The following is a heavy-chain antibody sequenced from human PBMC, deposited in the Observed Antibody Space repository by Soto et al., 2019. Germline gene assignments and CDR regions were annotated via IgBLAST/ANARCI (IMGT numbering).Heavy chain of an antibody. V-gene: IGHV1-2*04. D-gene: IGHD4-17*01. CDR3: ARSHYGDYSLDCFDP. CDR2: INPNSGGT. CDR1: GYTFTGYY. Sequence: AASVKVSCKASGYTFTGYYMHWVRQAPGQGLEWMGWINPNSGGTNYAQKFQGWVTMTRDTSISTAYMELSRLRSDDTAVYYCARSHYGDYSLDCFDPWRQGTLVTVSS. J-gene: IGHJ5*02.